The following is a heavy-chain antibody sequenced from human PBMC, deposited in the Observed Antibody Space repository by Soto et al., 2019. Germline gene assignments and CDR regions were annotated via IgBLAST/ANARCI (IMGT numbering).Heavy chain of an antibody. J-gene: IGHJ4*02. CDR3: ARDHGYTFDL. D-gene: IGHD5-12*01. V-gene: IGHV3-74*01. CDR2: ITGDGSSA. Sequence: EVQLVESGGGLVQPGGSLRLSCAASGFTFSSHWMHWVRQAPGKGLVWVSRITGDGSSASYADSVKGRFTISRDNAKNRLYLEMSSLGADDTAVYYCARDHGYTFDLWGQGTLVTVSS. CDR1: GFTFSSHW.